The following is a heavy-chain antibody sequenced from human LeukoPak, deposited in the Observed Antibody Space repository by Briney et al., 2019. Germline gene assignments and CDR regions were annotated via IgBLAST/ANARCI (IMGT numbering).Heavy chain of an antibody. CDR2: IGGSGATI. Sequence: GGSLRLSCAASGFTFSDYYMSWIRQAPGKGLEWVSYIGGSGATIYYADSVKGRFTISRDNSKNTLYLQMNSLRAEDTAVYYCAKSGDYYGSGSPNWFDPWGQGTLVTVSS. J-gene: IGHJ5*02. CDR1: GFTFSDYY. V-gene: IGHV3-11*01. D-gene: IGHD3-10*01. CDR3: AKSGDYYGSGSPNWFDP.